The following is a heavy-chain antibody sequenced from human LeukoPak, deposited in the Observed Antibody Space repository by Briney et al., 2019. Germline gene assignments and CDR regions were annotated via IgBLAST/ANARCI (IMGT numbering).Heavy chain of an antibody. V-gene: IGHV4-38-2*02. D-gene: IGHD6-19*01. CDR2: IYHSGST. Sequence: SEALSLTCTVSGYSISSGYYWGWIRQPPGKGLEWIGSIYHSGSTYYNPSLKSRVTISVDTSKNQFSLKLSSVTAADTAVYYCALEGVAGVIPDYGGQGTLVTVSS. CDR1: GYSISSGYY. CDR3: ALEGVAGVIPDY. J-gene: IGHJ4*02.